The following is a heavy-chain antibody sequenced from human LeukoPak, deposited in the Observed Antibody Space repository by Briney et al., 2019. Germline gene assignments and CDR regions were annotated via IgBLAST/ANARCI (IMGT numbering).Heavy chain of an antibody. CDR2: INPNSGGT. CDR3: ARPSPTYYFDSSGYYYGDY. D-gene: IGHD3-22*01. J-gene: IGHJ4*02. V-gene: IGHV1-2*06. Sequence: ASVEVSCKASAYSFTDYYIHWVRQAPGQGLEWMGRINPNSGGTDYAQKFRGRVTMTRDTSISTAYMELSRLRSDDTAVYYCARPSPTYYFDSSGYYYGDYWGQGTLVIVSS. CDR1: AYSFTDYY.